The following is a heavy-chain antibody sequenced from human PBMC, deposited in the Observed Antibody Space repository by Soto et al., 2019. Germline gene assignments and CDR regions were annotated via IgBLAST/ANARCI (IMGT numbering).Heavy chain of an antibody. Sequence: SETLSLTCTVSGGSISSYYWSWIRQPPGKGQEWIGYIYYSGSTNYNPSLKSRVTISVDTSKNQFSLKLSSVTAADTAVYYCARGSSSPYSNFLYYYYGMDVWGQGTTVTVSS. V-gene: IGHV4-59*01. CDR1: GGSISSYY. J-gene: IGHJ6*02. CDR3: ARGSSSPYSNFLYYYYGMDV. D-gene: IGHD4-4*01. CDR2: IYYSGST.